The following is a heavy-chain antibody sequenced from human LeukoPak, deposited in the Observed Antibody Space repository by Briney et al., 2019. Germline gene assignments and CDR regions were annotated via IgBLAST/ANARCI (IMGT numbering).Heavy chain of an antibody. Sequence: PSETLSLTCTVSGGSISRYYWSWIRQPPGKGLEWIGYIYYSGSTNYNPSLKSRVTISVDTSKNQFSLKLSSVTAADTAVYYCARYSYGWTGFDYWGQGTLVTVSS. D-gene: IGHD5-18*01. V-gene: IGHV4-59*08. CDR2: IYYSGST. CDR1: GGSISRYY. J-gene: IGHJ4*02. CDR3: ARYSYGWTGFDY.